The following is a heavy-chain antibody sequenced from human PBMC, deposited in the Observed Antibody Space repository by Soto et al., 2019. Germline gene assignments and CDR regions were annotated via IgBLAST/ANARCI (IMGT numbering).Heavy chain of an antibody. CDR3: ARALSLAVDGSSASY. V-gene: IGHV1-18*01. J-gene: IGHJ4*02. CDR2: IRAYNGNT. CDR1: GYTFTSYG. D-gene: IGHD6-19*01. Sequence: QVQLVQSGAEVKKPGASVKVSCKASGYTFTSYGISWVRQAPGQGREWMGWIRAYNGNTNYAQKRQGRVTMTTDTSTNTAYMEVRSLRSDDRGVYYCARALSLAVDGSSASYWGQGTLVPVSS.